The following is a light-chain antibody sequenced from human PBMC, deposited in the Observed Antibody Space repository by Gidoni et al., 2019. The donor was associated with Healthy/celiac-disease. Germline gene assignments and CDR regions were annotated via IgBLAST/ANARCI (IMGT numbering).Light chain of an antibody. CDR1: QSISSY. CDR3: QQSYSTPGT. V-gene: IGKV1-39*01. CDR2: AAS. Sequence: DIQMTQSPSSLSAYVGDRVTITCRASQSISSYLNWSQQKPGKAPKLLIYAASSLQSGVPSRFSGSGSGTDFTLTISSLQPEDFATYYCQQSYSTPGTFGQGTKVEIK. J-gene: IGKJ1*01.